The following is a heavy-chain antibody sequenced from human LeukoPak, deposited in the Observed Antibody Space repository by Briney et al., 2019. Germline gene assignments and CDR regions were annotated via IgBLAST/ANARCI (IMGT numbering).Heavy chain of an antibody. CDR1: GGSISSYY. D-gene: IGHD3-10*01. CDR3: ARDSLFFGTDY. Sequence: PSETLSLTCTVSGGSISSYYWSWIRQPPGKGLEWIGYIYYSGSTNYNPSLKSRVTISVDTSKNQFSLKLSSVTAADTAVYYCARDSLFFGTDYWGQGTLVTVSS. V-gene: IGHV4-59*01. J-gene: IGHJ4*02. CDR2: IYYSGST.